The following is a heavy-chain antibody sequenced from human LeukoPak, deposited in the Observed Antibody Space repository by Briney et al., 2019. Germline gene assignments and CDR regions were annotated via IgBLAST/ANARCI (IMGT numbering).Heavy chain of an antibody. D-gene: IGHD2-2*01. CDR2: INQDGSEK. CDR1: GYTFSSYW. J-gene: IGHJ3*02. Sequence: GGSLRLSCAASGYTFSSYWITWVRQAPGKGLEWVANINQDGSEKCYVDSVKGRFTISRDNAKNSLSLQMNSLRVEDTAVYYCARGVVVAPRSAFDIWGQGTMVTVSS. CDR3: ARGVVVAPRSAFDI. V-gene: IGHV3-7*01.